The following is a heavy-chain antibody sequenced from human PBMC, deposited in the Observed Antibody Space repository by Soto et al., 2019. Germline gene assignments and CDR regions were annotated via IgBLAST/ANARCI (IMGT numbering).Heavy chain of an antibody. D-gene: IGHD6-6*01. CDR2: ISAYNGNT. J-gene: IGHJ6*02. Sequence: GASVKVSCKASGYTFTSYGISCVRQAPGQELEWMGWISAYNGNTNYAQKLQGRVTMTTDTSTSTAYMELRSLRSDDTAVYYCARAHSSFSASGMDVWGQGTTVTVSS. CDR3: ARAHSSFSASGMDV. CDR1: GYTFTSYG. V-gene: IGHV1-18*01.